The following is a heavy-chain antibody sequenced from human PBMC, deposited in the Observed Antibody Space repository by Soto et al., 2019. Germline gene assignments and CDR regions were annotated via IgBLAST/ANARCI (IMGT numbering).Heavy chain of an antibody. Sequence: ASVKVSCKASGYTFTSYYMHWVRQAPGQGLEWMGIINPSGGSTSYAQKFQGRVTMTRDTSTSTVYMELSSLRSEDTAVYYCARAMGSGSYLTSYFDYWGQGTLVTVSS. J-gene: IGHJ4*02. V-gene: IGHV1-46*03. D-gene: IGHD1-26*01. CDR3: ARAMGSGSYLTSYFDY. CDR2: INPSGGST. CDR1: GYTFTSYY.